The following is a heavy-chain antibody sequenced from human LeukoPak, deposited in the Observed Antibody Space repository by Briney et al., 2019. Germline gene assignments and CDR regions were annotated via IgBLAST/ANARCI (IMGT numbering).Heavy chain of an antibody. CDR1: GGSISSSSYY. D-gene: IGHD2-15*01. V-gene: IGHV4-39*07. CDR3: ARTRKDRFGAFDI. J-gene: IGHJ3*02. Sequence: SETLSLTCTVSGGSISSSSYYWGWIRQPPGKGLEWIGSIYYSGSTYYNPSLKSRVTISVGTSENQFSLKLSSVTAADTAVYYCARTRKDRFGAFDIWGQGTMVTVSS. CDR2: IYYSGST.